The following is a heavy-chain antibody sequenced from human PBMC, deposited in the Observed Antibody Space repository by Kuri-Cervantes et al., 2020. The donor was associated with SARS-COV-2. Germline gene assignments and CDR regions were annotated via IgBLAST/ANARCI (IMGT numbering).Heavy chain of an antibody. CDR1: GGSISSSSYY. J-gene: IGHJ4*02. CDR3: ATSGGQLPFDY. V-gene: IGHV4-39*01. CDR2: LYYSGST. D-gene: IGHD6-6*01. Sequence: WGSLRLSCTVSGGSISSSSYYWGWIRQPPGKGLEWIGSLYYSGSTYYNPSLKSRVTISVDTSKNQFSLTLSSVTAADTAVYYCATSGGQLPFDYWGQGTLVTVSS.